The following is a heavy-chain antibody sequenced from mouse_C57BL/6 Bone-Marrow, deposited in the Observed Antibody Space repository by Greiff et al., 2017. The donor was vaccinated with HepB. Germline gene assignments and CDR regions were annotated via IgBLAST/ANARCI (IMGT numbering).Heavy chain of an antibody. CDR3: ARGGTTVVAPYAMDY. CDR2: ISTYYGDA. V-gene: IGHV1-67*01. J-gene: IGHJ4*01. D-gene: IGHD1-1*01. CDR1: GYTFTDYA. Sequence: QVQLKESGPELVRPGVSVKISCKGSGYTFTDYAMHWVKQSHAKSLEWIGVISTYYGDASYNQKFMDKATMTVDKSSSTAYMELARLTSEDSAVYYCARGGTTVVAPYAMDYWGQGTSVTVSS.